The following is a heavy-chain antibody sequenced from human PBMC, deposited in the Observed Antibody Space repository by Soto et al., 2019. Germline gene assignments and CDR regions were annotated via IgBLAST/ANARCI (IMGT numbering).Heavy chain of an antibody. J-gene: IGHJ4*02. Sequence: QAQLVESGGGVVQPGTSLRLSCAASGFTISTHGMHWFRQAPGKGLEWLANIWYDGSNKFYAESVKGRFSISKDNSKNTLYLQMSSLRAEDTAVYYCAAATPWNSHFPYWGQGTQVTVSS. CDR1: GFTISTHG. D-gene: IGHD1-7*01. CDR2: IWYDGSNK. V-gene: IGHV3-33*03. CDR3: AAATPWNSHFPY.